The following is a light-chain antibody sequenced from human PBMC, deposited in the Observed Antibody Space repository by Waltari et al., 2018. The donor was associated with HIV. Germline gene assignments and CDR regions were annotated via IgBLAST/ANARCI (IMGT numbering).Light chain of an antibody. CDR2: GNN. Sequence: QSVLTQPPSVSGAPGQRVTISCTGSSSNIGAGYDVHWYQQLPGTAPKLLIYGNNNRPAGVPDRFSGSKSGTSASLAIPGLQAEDEADYYCQSYDSSLDNVVFGGGTKLTVL. J-gene: IGLJ2*01. V-gene: IGLV1-40*01. CDR3: QSYDSSLDNVV. CDR1: SSNIGAGYD.